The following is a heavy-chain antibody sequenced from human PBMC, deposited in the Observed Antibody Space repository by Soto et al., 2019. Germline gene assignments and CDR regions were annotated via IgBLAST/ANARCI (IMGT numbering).Heavy chain of an antibody. V-gene: IGHV1-69*13. D-gene: IGHD3-22*01. Sequence: ASVKVSCKASGGTFSSYAISWVRQAPGQGLEWMGGIIPIFGTANYAQKFQGRVTITADESTSTAYMELSSLRSEDTAVYYCARYYYDSSGYAAGMDVWGQGTTVTVSS. CDR1: GGTFSSYA. J-gene: IGHJ6*02. CDR3: ARYYYDSSGYAAGMDV. CDR2: IIPIFGTA.